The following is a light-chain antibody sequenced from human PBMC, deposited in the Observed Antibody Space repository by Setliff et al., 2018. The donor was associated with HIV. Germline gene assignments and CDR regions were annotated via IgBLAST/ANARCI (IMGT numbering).Light chain of an antibody. V-gene: IGLV2-14*01. CDR2: EVS. CDR1: STDARTYNY. J-gene: IGLJ2*01. CDR3: SSYTGTNTVV. Sequence: QSALTQPASVSGSLGQSITISCSGSSTDARTYNYVSWYQKHPGKAPKLIIYEVSRRPPGVSNRFSGSKSGDTASLTVSGLQAEDETYYFCSSYTGTNTVVFGGGTKVTVL.